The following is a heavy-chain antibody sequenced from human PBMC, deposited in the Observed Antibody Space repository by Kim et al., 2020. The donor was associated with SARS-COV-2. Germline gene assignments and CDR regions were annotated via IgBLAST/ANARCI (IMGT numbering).Heavy chain of an antibody. CDR1: GGSISSGDYY. CDR3: ARGKTGSYYDNFDY. D-gene: IGHD3-10*01. J-gene: IGHJ4*02. CDR2: IYYSGST. Sequence: SETLSLTCTVSGGSISSGDYYWSWIRQPPGKGLEWIGYIYYSGSTYYNPSLKSRVTISVDTSKNQFSLKLSSVTAADTAVYYCARGKTGSYYDNFDYWGQGTLVTVSS. V-gene: IGHV4-30-4*01.